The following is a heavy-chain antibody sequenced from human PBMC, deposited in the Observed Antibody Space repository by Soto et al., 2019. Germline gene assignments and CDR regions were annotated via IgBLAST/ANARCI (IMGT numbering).Heavy chain of an antibody. J-gene: IGHJ4*02. Sequence: PGGSLRLSCAVSGFSFGSYWMSWVRQAPGKGLEWLASIKDDGSERYYLDSVKGRFTISRDNAKDSLSLQMNSLRGEETAFYYCARDVGPVTIFGEALSGYFDFWGQGTLVTVSS. CDR2: IKDDGSER. CDR3: ARDVGPVTIFGEALSGYFDF. CDR1: GFSFGSYW. V-gene: IGHV3-7*03. D-gene: IGHD3-3*01.